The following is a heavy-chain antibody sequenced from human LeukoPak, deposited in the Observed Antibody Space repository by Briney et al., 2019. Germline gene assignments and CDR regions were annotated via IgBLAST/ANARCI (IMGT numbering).Heavy chain of an antibody. D-gene: IGHD3-10*01. CDR1: GGSISSSSYS. Sequence: PSETLSLTCTVSGGSISSSSYSWGWIRQPPGKGLEWIGSIYYSGSTYYNPSLKSRVTISVDTSKNQFSLKLSSVTAADTAVYYCARETGSSGSYPLALPWGQGTLVTVSS. CDR3: ARETGSSGSYPLALP. V-gene: IGHV4-39*02. J-gene: IGHJ4*02. CDR2: IYYSGST.